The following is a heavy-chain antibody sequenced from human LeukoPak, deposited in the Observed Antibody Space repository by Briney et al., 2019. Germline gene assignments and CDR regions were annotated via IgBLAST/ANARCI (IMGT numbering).Heavy chain of an antibody. D-gene: IGHD6-13*01. CDR1: GGTFSSYA. Sequence: GASVKVSCKASGGTFSSYAISWVRQAPGQGLEWMGRIIPILGIANYAQKFQGRVTITADKSTSTAYMELSSLRSEDTAVYYCARDGVYDRLESDYWGQGTLVTVSS. J-gene: IGHJ4*02. V-gene: IGHV1-69*04. CDR2: IIPILGIA. CDR3: ARDGVYDRLESDY.